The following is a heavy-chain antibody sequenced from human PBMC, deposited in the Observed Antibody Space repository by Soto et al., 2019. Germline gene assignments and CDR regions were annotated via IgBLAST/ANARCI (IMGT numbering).Heavy chain of an antibody. V-gene: IGHV3-21*01. CDR3: ARGYYDTRGY. CDR1: GFTFSNFD. CDR2: ISSSGTYI. J-gene: IGHJ4*02. Sequence: EVQLVESGGGLVKPGGSLRLSCAASGFTFSNFDMNWVRQAPGKGLEWVSSISSSGTYIYYADSLKGRFTISRDNAKNSWYLQMTSLRAEDTAVYFCARGYYDTRGYWGQGTLVTVSS. D-gene: IGHD3-22*01.